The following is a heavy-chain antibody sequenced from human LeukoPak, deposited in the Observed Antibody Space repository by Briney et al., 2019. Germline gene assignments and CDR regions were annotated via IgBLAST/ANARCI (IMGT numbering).Heavy chain of an antibody. V-gene: IGHV3-48*01. Sequence: GGSLRLSCAASGFTFSSYSMNWVRQAPGKGLEWVSYISSSSSTIYYAGSVKGRFTISRDNAKNSLYLQMNSLRAEDTAVYYCASTPRPDYYDSSGTDYWGQGTLVTVSS. J-gene: IGHJ4*02. CDR1: GFTFSSYS. CDR2: ISSSSSTI. D-gene: IGHD3-22*01. CDR3: ASTPRPDYYDSSGTDY.